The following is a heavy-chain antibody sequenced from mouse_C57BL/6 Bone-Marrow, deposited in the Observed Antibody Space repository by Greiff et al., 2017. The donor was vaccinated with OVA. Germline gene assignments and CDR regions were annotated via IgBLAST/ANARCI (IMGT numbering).Heavy chain of an antibody. CDR3: AREIGHYYGSAMDY. D-gene: IGHD1-1*01. J-gene: IGHJ4*01. V-gene: IGHV5-4*01. CDR1: GFTFSSYA. CDR2: ISDGGSYT. Sequence: EVKLVESGGGLVKPGGSLKLSCAASGFTFSSYAMSWVRQTPEKRLEWVATISDGGSYTYYPDNVKGRFTISRDNAKNNLYLQMSHLKSEDTAMYYCAREIGHYYGSAMDYWGQGTSVTVSS.